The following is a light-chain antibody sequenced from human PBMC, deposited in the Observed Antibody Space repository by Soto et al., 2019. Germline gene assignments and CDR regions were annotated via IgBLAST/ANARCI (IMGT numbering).Light chain of an antibody. CDR3: QQYDTWPRT. Sequence: PGERVTLSCRASQSVSSSYLTWYQQKPGQAPRLLIYGASTRATGIPARFSGSGSGTEFTLTISSLQSDDFGVYYCQQYDTWPRTFGQGTKVDIK. CDR1: QSVSSSY. V-gene: IGKV3D-15*01. J-gene: IGKJ1*01. CDR2: GAS.